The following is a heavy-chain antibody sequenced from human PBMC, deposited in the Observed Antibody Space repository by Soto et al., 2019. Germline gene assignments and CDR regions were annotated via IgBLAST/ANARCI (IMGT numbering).Heavy chain of an antibody. D-gene: IGHD2-15*01. V-gene: IGHV3-74*01. CDR1: GITVSSDW. CDR2: ISGDGRFT. Sequence: PGGSLRLSFEASGITVSSDWMHWVRQGPGKGLMWVARISGDGRFTDYADSVKGRFTISRDNAKNTVYLLMNSLRAEETAMYYCARLVVRSVFDIWGQGTQVTVSS. CDR3: ARLVVRSVFDI. J-gene: IGHJ4*02.